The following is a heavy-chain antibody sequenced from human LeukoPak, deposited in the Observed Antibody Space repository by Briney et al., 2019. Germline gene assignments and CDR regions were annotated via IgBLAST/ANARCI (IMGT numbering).Heavy chain of an antibody. Sequence: KFQGRVTITRDTSASTAYMELSSLRSEDTAVYYCANARDYYGMDVWGQGTTVTVSS. J-gene: IGHJ6*02. V-gene: IGHV1-3*01. CDR3: ANARDYYGMDV.